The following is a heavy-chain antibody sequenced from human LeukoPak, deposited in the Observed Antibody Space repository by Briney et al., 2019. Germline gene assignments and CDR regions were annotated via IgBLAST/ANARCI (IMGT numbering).Heavy chain of an antibody. CDR3: ARDARASGDV. D-gene: IGHD3-10*01. Sequence: ASVKVSCKASGYTFTGYYIHWVRQAPGQGLEWMGRFDPNSGGAVYAQIFQGRVTMTRDTSISTAYMELSSLRSDDTAVYYCARDARASGDVWGKGTTVTVSS. CDR2: FDPNSGGA. J-gene: IGHJ6*04. CDR1: GYTFTGYY. V-gene: IGHV1-2*06.